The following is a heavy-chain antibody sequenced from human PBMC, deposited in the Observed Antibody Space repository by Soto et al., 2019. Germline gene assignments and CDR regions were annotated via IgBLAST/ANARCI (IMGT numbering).Heavy chain of an antibody. CDR2: LSAYNGIT. V-gene: IGHV1-18*01. J-gene: IGHJ6*02. Sequence: QVQLVQSGAEVKKPGASVKVSCKASGYTFTSYGISWVRQAPGQGLEWMGWLSAYNGITNYAQKLQGRVNMTTDTSTSTAYMELRSLRSDDTDVYYCARGAEDIVVLVADYYGMDVWGQGTTVTVSS. D-gene: IGHD2-15*01. CDR1: GYTFTSYG. CDR3: ARGAEDIVVLVADYYGMDV.